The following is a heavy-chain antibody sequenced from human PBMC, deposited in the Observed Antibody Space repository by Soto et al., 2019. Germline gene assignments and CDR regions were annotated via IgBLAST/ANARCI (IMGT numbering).Heavy chain of an antibody. Sequence: ASVKVSCKASGFTFTSSAVQWVRQARGQRLEWIGWIVVGSGNTNYAQKFQERVTITRDMSTSTAYMELSSLRSEDTAVYYCAADTSIAAAGYYYGMDVWGQGTTVTVSS. J-gene: IGHJ6*02. CDR2: IVVGSGNT. CDR1: GFTFTSSA. V-gene: IGHV1-58*01. D-gene: IGHD6-13*01. CDR3: AADTSIAAAGYYYGMDV.